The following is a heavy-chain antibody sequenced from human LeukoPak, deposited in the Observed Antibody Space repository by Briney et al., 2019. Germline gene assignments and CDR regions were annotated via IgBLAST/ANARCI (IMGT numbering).Heavy chain of an antibody. Sequence: GGSLRLSCAASGFTFSNYWMTWVRQAPGKGLEWVANIKPDGSEKYYVDSVKGRFTISGDNAKNSLYLQMNSLRAEDTAVFYCARGRGLDYCGQGTLVTVSS. V-gene: IGHV3-7*01. J-gene: IGHJ4*02. CDR3: ARGRGLDY. CDR1: GFTFSNYW. CDR2: IKPDGSEK.